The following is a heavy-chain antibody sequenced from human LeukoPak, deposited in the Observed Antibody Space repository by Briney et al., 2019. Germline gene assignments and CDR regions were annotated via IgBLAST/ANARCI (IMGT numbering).Heavy chain of an antibody. CDR1: GFTFSSYA. CDR3: GRGPPNSGSYSTN. Sequence: PGGSLRLTCAASGFTFSSYAMSWVRQAPGKGLVWVSRINSDGSSISYADSVKGRFTISRDNAKNTLYLQMNSLRAEDTAMYYCGRGPPNSGSYSTNWGQGTLVTVSS. J-gene: IGHJ4*02. D-gene: IGHD2-2*01. CDR2: INSDGSSI. V-gene: IGHV3-74*01.